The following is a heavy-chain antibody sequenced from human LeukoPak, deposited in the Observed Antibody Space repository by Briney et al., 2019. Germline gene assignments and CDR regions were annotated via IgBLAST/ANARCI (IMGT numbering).Heavy chain of an antibody. J-gene: IGHJ4*02. CDR1: GYTFSDFS. CDR2: ISVRSNYR. Sequence: GGSLRLSCAASGYTFSDFSVNWVRQAPGKGLEWVSSISVRSNYRYYADSVRGRFTISRDDARDSLFLQMNSLRAEDTAVYFCVRLQRNSDRSGYYYYYDYWGQGTLVTVSS. D-gene: IGHD3-22*01. CDR3: VRLQRNSDRSGYYYYYDY. V-gene: IGHV3-21*01.